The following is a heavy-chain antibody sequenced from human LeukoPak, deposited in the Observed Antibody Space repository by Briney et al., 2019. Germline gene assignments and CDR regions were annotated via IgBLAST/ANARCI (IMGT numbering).Heavy chain of an antibody. D-gene: IGHD3-10*01. J-gene: IGHJ5*02. V-gene: IGHV3-33*01. CDR3: AEHQLTQRTTMVLGVIGWFDR. CDR2: IWYDGSNK. CDR1: GFTFRGYG. Sequence: PGRSLRLSCAASGFTFRGYGMHWVRQAPGKGLQWVAVIWYDGSNKYSADSAKGRFSISRDNSKNTLYLQMNSLRAEDTAVYYCAEHQLTQRTTMVLGVIGWFDRWSQGTLVTVSS.